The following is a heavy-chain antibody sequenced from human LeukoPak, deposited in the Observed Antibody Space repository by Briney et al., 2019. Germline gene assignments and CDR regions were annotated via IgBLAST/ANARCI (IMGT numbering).Heavy chain of an antibody. CDR2: INPNSGDT. Sequence: ASVKVSCKASGYSFTGYYMHWVRQAPGQGLEWMGWINPNSGDTNYAQKFQGRVTLTRDTSINTVYMELSRLRSDDTAVFYCIIMIRGVISLRDDYWGQGTLVTVSS. J-gene: IGHJ4*02. CDR3: IIMIRGVISLRDDY. D-gene: IGHD3-10*01. V-gene: IGHV1-2*02. CDR1: GYSFTGYY.